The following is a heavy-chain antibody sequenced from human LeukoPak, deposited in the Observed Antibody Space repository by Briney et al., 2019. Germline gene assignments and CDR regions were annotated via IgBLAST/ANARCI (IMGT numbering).Heavy chain of an antibody. Sequence: GGSLRLSCAASGFTFSSYAMHWVRQAPGKGLEGVSVISYDGSNKYYADSVKGRFTISRDNSKNTLYLQMNSLRAEDTAVYYCAREILLRGFAYWGQGTLVTVSS. J-gene: IGHJ4*02. CDR2: ISYDGSNK. CDR3: AREILLRGFAY. D-gene: IGHD1-26*01. CDR1: GFTFSSYA. V-gene: IGHV3-30-3*01.